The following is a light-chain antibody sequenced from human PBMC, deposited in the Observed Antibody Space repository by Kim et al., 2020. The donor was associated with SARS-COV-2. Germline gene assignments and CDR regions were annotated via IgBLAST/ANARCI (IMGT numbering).Light chain of an antibody. CDR2: DAS. V-gene: IGKV3-11*01. CDR1: QSVGNF. CDR3: QQRYNWPLT. Sequence: LAPSERATLSCMTSQSVGNFLAWDQQRPGQAPRLLIYDASIRATGIPARFSGYGSGTDFILTISNLEPEDFAVYYCQQRYNWPLTFGGGTKVDIK. J-gene: IGKJ4*01.